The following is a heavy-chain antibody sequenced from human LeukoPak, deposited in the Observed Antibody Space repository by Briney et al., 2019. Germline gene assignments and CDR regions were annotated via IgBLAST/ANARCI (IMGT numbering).Heavy chain of an antibody. CDR1: GCTTTTYG. J-gene: IGHJ3*01. D-gene: IGHD5-24*01. Sequence: GVFLHISSQGSGCTTTTYGSGWVRVMAGKGQERVGIIYPGDSETRYSPSFQGQVTISADKSISTAYLQWSSLQASDTAMYYCVRSPRDGYHDAFDVWGQGTMVTVAS. CDR3: VRSPRDGYHDAFDV. V-gene: IGHV5-51*01. CDR2: IYPGDSET.